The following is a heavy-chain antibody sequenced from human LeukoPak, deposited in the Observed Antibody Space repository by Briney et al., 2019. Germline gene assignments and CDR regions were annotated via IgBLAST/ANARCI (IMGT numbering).Heavy chain of an antibody. CDR3: ARLTGDQGAFDI. V-gene: IGHV3-7*01. CDR1: GFTFSSYW. J-gene: IGHJ3*02. CDR2: IKQDGSEK. Sequence: PGGSLRLSCAASGFTFSSYWMSWVRQAPGKGLEWVANIKQDGSEKYYVDSVKGRFTISRDNSKNTLYLQMGSLRAEDMAVYYCARLTGDQGAFDIWGQGTMVTVSS. D-gene: IGHD7-27*01.